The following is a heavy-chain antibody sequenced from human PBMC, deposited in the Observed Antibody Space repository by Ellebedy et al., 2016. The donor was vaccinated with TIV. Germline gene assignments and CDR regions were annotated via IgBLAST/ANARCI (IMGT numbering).Heavy chain of an antibody. V-gene: IGHV3-23*01. J-gene: IGHJ4*02. CDR2: ISGSGGT. CDR3: AKGGGDYTPYAY. D-gene: IGHD4-11*01. Sequence: PGGSLRLSCAASGFTFSSYAMSWVRQAPGKGLEWVSTISGSGGTNYADSVQGRFTISRDNSKNTLYLEMNSLRAEDTAVYYCAKGGGDYTPYAYWGQGTLVTASS. CDR1: GFTFSSYA.